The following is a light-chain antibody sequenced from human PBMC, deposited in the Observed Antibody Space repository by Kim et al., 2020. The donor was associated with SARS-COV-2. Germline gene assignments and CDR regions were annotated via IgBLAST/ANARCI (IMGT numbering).Light chain of an antibody. CDR2: RNN. CDR1: SSNSGSNY. CDR3: AAWDDSLSGFVV. J-gene: IGLJ2*01. V-gene: IGLV1-47*01. Sequence: QRVTISCSGGSSNSGSNYVYWYQQFPGTAPKLLIYRNNQRPSGVPDRFSGSKSGTSASLAISGLRSEDEADYYCAAWDDSLSGFVVFGGGTQLTVL.